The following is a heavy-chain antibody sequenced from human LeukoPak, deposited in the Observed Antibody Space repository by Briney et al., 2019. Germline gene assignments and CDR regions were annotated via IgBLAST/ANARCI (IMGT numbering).Heavy chain of an antibody. D-gene: IGHD4-17*01. Sequence: GGSLRLSCAASGFTFSSYSMDWVRQAPGKGLEWVLYISSSGYTIYYADSVKGRFTISRDNAKNSLYLQMNSLRAEDTAVYYCARGATVWARMDVWGKGTTVTVSS. V-gene: IGHV3-48*04. J-gene: IGHJ6*03. CDR3: ARGATVWARMDV. CDR2: ISSSGYTI. CDR1: GFTFSSYS.